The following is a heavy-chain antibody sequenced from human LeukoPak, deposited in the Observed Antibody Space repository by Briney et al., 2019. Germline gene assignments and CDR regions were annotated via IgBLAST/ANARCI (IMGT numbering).Heavy chain of an antibody. CDR1: GYTFTGYY. CDR2: INPSSGGT. J-gene: IGHJ4*02. V-gene: IGHV1-2*02. CDR3: ARSPDYSRFDY. D-gene: IGHD4-11*01. Sequence: GASVKVSCKTSGYTFTGYYIHWVRQAPGQGLEWMGWINPSSGGTIYAQKFQGRVTMTRHTSINTAFMELRRLTSDDTAVYYCARSPDYSRFDYWGQGSLVTVFS.